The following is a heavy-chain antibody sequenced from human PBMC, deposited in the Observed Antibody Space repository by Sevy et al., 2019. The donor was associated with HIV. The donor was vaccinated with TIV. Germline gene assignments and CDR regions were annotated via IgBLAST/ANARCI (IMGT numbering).Heavy chain of an antibody. CDR1: GFTFTSDN. J-gene: IGHJ4*02. CDR3: ARGSRGTFGS. D-gene: IGHD1-26*01. V-gene: IGHV3-74*01. CDR2: INTDGKII. Sequence: GGSLRLSCAASGFTFTSDNMHWVRQPPGKGLVWVSHINTDGKIIRYADSVKGRFTTSRDNAKNTLYLQMNSLRAEDTAVYYCARGSRGTFGSWGQGTLVTVSS.